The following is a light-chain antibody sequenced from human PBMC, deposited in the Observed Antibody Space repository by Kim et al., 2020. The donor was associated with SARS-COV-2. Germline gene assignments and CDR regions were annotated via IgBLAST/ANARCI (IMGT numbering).Light chain of an antibody. V-gene: IGLV2-14*03. CDR2: DVN. CDR3: ASFTSKSTPS. CDR1: SSDVGAYDY. J-gene: IGLJ1*01. Sequence: PSITISCPGTSSDVGAYDYVSWYQQHPGKAPKLMIYDVNNRPSGVSKRFSGSQSDNTASLTISGLQPEDEADYYCASFTSKSTPSFGTGTKVTVL.